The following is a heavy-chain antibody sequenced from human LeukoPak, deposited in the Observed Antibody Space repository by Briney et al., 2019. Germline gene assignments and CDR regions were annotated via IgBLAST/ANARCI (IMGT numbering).Heavy chain of an antibody. CDR3: AKSGILWFGELSFLDY. D-gene: IGHD3-10*01. CDR1: GFTFSSYW. J-gene: IGHJ4*02. CDR2: INSDGSST. V-gene: IGHV3-74*01. Sequence: PGGSLRLSCAASGFTFSSYWMHWVRQAPGKGLVWVSRINSDGSSTSYADSVKGRFTISRDNAKNTLYLQMNSLRAEDTAVYYCAKSGILWFGELSFLDYWGQGTLVTVSS.